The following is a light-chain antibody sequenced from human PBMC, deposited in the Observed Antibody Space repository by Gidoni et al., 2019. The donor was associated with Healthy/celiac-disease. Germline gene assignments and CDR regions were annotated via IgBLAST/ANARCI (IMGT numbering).Light chain of an antibody. CDR1: QSIISY. J-gene: IGKJ3*01. Sequence: DIQMTQSPSSLSASVGDRVTITCRASQSIISYLNWYQQKPGKAPKLLIYAASSLQSGVPSRFSGSGSGTDFTLTISSLQPEDFATYYCQQSYSTHFTFGPGTKVDIK. CDR2: AAS. CDR3: QQSYSTHFT. V-gene: IGKV1-39*01.